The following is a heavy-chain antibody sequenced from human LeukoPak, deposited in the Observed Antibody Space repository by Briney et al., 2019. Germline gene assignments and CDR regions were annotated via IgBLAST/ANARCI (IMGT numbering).Heavy chain of an antibody. J-gene: IGHJ4*02. CDR3: ARVVTAAYYFDY. CDR1: GGSISSGGSS. Sequence: PSQTLSLTCAVSGGSISSGGSSWSWIRQPPGKGLEWIGYIYHSGSTYYNPSLKSRVTISVDRSKNQFSLKLSSVTAADTAVYYCARVVTAAYYFDYWGQGTLVTVSS. CDR2: IYHSGST. V-gene: IGHV4-30-2*01. D-gene: IGHD2-21*02.